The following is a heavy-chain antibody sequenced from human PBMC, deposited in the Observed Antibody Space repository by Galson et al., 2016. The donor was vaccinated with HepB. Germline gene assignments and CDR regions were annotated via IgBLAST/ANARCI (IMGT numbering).Heavy chain of an antibody. CDR3: AKELRGYTYGRDHPIDY. CDR2: ITWNGGSV. V-gene: IGHV3-9*01. D-gene: IGHD5-18*01. CDR1: GFTFEDYG. Sequence: SLRLSCAASGFTFEDYGMHWVRQAPGKGLEWVSGITWNGGSVDYADSLEGRFTISRDNAKNSLYLQMDSLRVEDTAFYYCAKELRGYTYGRDHPIDYWGQGTLVTVSS. J-gene: IGHJ4*02.